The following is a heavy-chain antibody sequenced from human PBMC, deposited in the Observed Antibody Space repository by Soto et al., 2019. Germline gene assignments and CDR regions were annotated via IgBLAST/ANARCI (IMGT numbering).Heavy chain of an antibody. D-gene: IGHD6-19*01. CDR2: FDPEDGET. Sequence: ASVKVSCKVSGYTLTELSMHWVRQAPGKGLEWMGGFDPEDGETNYAQKFQGRVTMTKDTSTNTAYMELSSLRSDDTAVYYCARDRVTWITVADAFDIWGQGTMVTLSS. CDR3: ARDRVTWITVADAFDI. J-gene: IGHJ3*02. V-gene: IGHV1-24*01. CDR1: GYTLTELS.